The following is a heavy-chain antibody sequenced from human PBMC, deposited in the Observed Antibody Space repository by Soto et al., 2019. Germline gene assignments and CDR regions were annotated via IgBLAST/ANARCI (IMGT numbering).Heavy chain of an antibody. CDR3: ARDSLYCGGDCHDY. D-gene: IGHD2-21*02. CDR1: GGSISSYY. Sequence: TETLSLTCTVSGGSISSYYWSWIRQPAGKGLEWIGRIYTSGSTNYNPSLKSRVTMSVDTSKNQFSLKLSSVTVADTAVYYCARDSLYCGGDCHDYWGQGTLATVSS. CDR2: IYTSGST. V-gene: IGHV4-4*07. J-gene: IGHJ4*02.